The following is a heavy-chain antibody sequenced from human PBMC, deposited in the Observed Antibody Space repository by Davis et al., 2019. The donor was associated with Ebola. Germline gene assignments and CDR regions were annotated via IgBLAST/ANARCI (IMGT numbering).Heavy chain of an antibody. CDR2: IIAGGGST. CDR1: GFTFSSYA. Sequence: GGSLRLSCAASGFTFSSYAMSWVRQAPGKGLEWVSAIIAGGGSTYYADSVKGRFTISRDNSKNTLYLQMSSLRAEDTAVYYCAKSGGVLGQVDFWGQGTLVTVSS. V-gene: IGHV3-23*01. CDR3: AKSGGVLGQVDF. J-gene: IGHJ4*02. D-gene: IGHD3-16*01.